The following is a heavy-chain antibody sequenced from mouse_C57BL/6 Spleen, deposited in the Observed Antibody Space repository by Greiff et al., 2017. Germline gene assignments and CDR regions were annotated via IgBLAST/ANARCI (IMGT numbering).Heavy chain of an antibody. V-gene: IGHV3-6*01. Sequence: EVKLVESGPGLVKPSQSLSLTCSVTGYSITSGYYWNWIRQFPGNKLEWMGYISYDGSNNYNPSLKNRISITRDTSKNQFFLKLNSVTTEDTATYYCAREMVTTREYYAMDYWGQGTSVTVSS. J-gene: IGHJ4*01. D-gene: IGHD2-2*01. CDR1: GYSITSGYY. CDR3: AREMVTTREYYAMDY. CDR2: ISYDGSN.